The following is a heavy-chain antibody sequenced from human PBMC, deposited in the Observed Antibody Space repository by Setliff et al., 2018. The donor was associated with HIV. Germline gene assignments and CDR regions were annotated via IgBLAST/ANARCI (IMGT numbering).Heavy chain of an antibody. CDR1: GGSISNYY. D-gene: IGHD3-10*01. V-gene: IGHV4-59*08. Sequence: ETLSLTCTVSGGSISNYYWSWIRQPPGKGLEWIASVHNSGSTYYNSSLKSRITISLDTSKNRLSLRLRSVTAADTAVYYCARRIPLRQWMVPGDSFDVWGRGTKVTVSS. CDR3: ARRIPLRQWMVPGDSFDV. CDR2: VHNSGST. J-gene: IGHJ3*01.